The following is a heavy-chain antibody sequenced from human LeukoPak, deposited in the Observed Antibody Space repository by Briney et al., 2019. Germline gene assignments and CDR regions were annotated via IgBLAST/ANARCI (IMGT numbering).Heavy chain of an antibody. Sequence: SQTLSLTCTVSGGSISSGDYYWSWIRQPPGKGLEWIGYIYYSGSTYYNPSLKSRVTISVDTSKNQFSLKLSSVTAADTAVYYCARARFGEDSGVDAFDIWGQGQWSPSLQ. CDR2: IYYSGST. CDR1: GGSISSGDYY. CDR3: ARARFGEDSGVDAFDI. V-gene: IGHV4-30-4*01. D-gene: IGHD3-10*01. J-gene: IGHJ3*02.